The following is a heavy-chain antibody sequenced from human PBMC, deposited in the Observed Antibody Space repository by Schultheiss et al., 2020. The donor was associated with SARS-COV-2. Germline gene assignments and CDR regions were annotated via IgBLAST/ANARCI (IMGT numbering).Heavy chain of an antibody. CDR1: GFTFSSYA. CDR2: ISGSGGST. D-gene: IGHD1-26*01. V-gene: IGHV3-23*01. CDR3: AKDIGWELKYYYYYGMDA. Sequence: GESLKISCAASGFTFSSYAMSWVRQAPGKGLEWVSAISGSGGSTYYADSVKGRFTISRDNSKNTLYLQMNSLRAEDTAVYYCAKDIGWELKYYYYYGMDAWGQGTTVTVSS. J-gene: IGHJ6*02.